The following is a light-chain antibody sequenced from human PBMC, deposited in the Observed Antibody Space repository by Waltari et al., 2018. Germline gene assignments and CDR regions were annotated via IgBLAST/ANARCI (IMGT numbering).Light chain of an antibody. J-gene: IGKJ1*01. CDR2: EAS. V-gene: IGKV1-5*03. Sequence: DIQMTQSPSTLSASVGDRDTITCRASQGISSWLAWYQQKPGKAPKLLIYEASSLESGGPSRFSGSGSGTEFTLTISSLQPDDFATYYCQQYNSYSRTFGQGTKVEIK. CDR1: QGISSW. CDR3: QQYNSYSRT.